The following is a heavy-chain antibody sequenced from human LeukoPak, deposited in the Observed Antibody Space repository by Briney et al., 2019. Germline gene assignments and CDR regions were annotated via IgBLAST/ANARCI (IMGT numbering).Heavy chain of an antibody. Sequence: GASVKVSCKASGYTFTGYYMHWVRQAPGQGLEWMGWINPNSGGTNYAQKFQGRVTMTRDTSISTAYMELSRLRSDDTAVYYCARKRAVAGDYYYYYYMDVWGKGTTVTVSS. CDR1: GYTFTGYY. D-gene: IGHD6-19*01. V-gene: IGHV1-2*02. CDR2: INPNSGGT. CDR3: ARKRAVAGDYYYYYYMDV. J-gene: IGHJ6*03.